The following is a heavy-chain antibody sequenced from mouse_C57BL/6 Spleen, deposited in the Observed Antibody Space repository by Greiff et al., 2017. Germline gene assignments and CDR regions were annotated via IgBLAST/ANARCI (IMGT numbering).Heavy chain of an antibody. J-gene: IGHJ2*01. CDR3: AGEGKLGFDC. D-gene: IGHD4-1*01. CDR2: IYPGDGDT. Sequence: VKLQQSGPELVKPGASVKISCKASGYAFSSSWMNWVKQRPGKGLEWIGRIYPGDGDTNYNGKFKGKATLTADKSSSTAYMQLSSLTSEDSAVYFCAGEGKLGFDCWGQGTTLTVSS. V-gene: IGHV1-82*01. CDR1: GYAFSSSW.